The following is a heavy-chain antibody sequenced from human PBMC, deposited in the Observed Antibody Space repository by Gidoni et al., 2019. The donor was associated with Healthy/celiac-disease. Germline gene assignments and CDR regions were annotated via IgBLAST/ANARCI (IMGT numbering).Heavy chain of an antibody. J-gene: IGHJ5*02. CDR3: ARWFGELLGYNWFDP. V-gene: IGHV4-4*02. D-gene: IGHD3-10*01. Sequence: QVQLQESGPGLVKPSGTLSLTCAVPGGSISSSNWWSWVRQPPGKGLEWIGEIYHSGSTNYNPSLKSRVTISVDKSKNQFSLKLSSVTAADTAVYYCARWFGELLGYNWFDPWGQGTLVTVSS. CDR2: IYHSGST. CDR1: GGSISSSNW.